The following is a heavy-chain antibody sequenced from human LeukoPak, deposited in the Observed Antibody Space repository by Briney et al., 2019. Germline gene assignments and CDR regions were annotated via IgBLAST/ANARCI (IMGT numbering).Heavy chain of an antibody. CDR3: AKPHPRYCSSTSCPGTEYYYGMDV. J-gene: IGHJ6*02. Sequence: QPGGSLRLSCAASGFTFSSYAMSWVRQAPGKGLEWVSSISGSGSSTYYADSVKGRFTISRDNSKNTLYLQMNSLRAEDTAVYYCAKPHPRYCSSTSCPGTEYYYGMDVWGQGTTVTVCS. V-gene: IGHV3-23*01. CDR1: GFTFSSYA. D-gene: IGHD2-2*01. CDR2: ISGSGSST.